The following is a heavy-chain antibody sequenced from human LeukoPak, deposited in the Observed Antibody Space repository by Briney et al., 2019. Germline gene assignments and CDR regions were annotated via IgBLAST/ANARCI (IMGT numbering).Heavy chain of an antibody. CDR1: GFTFGSYG. D-gene: IGHD3-10*01. J-gene: IGHJ4*02. CDR2: ISADGNNK. Sequence: GGSLRLSCAASGFTFGSYGMHWVRQAPGKWLAWVATISADGNNKHYADSVKGRFTISRDNSKNTQYLQMNSLRAEDTAVYYCAKGGGSGLYDYWGQGTLVTVSS. CDR3: AKGGGSGLYDY. V-gene: IGHV3-30*18.